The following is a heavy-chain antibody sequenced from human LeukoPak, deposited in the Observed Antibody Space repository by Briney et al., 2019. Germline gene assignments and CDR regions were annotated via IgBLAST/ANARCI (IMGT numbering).Heavy chain of an antibody. Sequence: PSETLSLTCSVSGGSISSGGYYWSWIRQPPGKGLEWIGEIYHSGSTNYNPSLKSRVTISVDKSKNQFSLKLSSVTAADTAVYYCARVGGSCLESWGQGTLVTVSS. CDR1: GGSISSGGYY. V-gene: IGHV4-30-2*01. CDR2: IYHSGST. CDR3: ARVGGSCLES. J-gene: IGHJ5*02. D-gene: IGHD1-26*01.